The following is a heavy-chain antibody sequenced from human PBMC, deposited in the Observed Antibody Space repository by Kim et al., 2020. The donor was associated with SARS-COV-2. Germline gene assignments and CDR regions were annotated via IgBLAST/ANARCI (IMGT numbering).Heavy chain of an antibody. J-gene: IGHJ6*02. CDR3: ARVYIVANYYYYGMDV. V-gene: IGHV3-33*01. Sequence: GGSLRLSCAASGFTFSSYGMHWVRQAPGKGLEWVAVIWYDGSNKYYADSVKGRFTISRDNSKNTLYLQMNSLRAEDTAVYYCARVYIVANYYYYGMDVWGQGTTVTVSS. CDR2: IWYDGSNK. D-gene: IGHD3-16*02. CDR1: GFTFSSYG.